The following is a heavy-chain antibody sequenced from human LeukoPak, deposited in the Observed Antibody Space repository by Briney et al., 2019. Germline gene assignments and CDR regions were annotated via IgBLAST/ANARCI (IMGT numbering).Heavy chain of an antibody. CDR2: ISWDGGST. CDR3: SKDNVIAVVEYYFDY. V-gene: IGHV3-43*01. CDR1: GFTFDDYT. Sequence: GGSLRLSCAASGFTFDDYTMHWVRQAPGRGLEWVSIISWDGGSTYYADCVKGRLTISRENSKNSLYLQMNSLRTDDTSFYYCSKDNVIAVVEYYFDYWGQGTLVTVSS. J-gene: IGHJ4*02. D-gene: IGHD6-19*01.